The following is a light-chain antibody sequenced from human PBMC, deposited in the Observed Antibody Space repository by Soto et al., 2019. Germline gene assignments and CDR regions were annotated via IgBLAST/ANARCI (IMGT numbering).Light chain of an antibody. V-gene: IGLV1-44*01. CDR1: NSNIGRNT. J-gene: IGLJ3*02. CDR3: AAWDESPNVPV. CDR2: SDN. Sequence: QSVLTQPPSASGTPGQRVTISCSGSNSNIGRNTVNWYQQLPGAAPNLLIYSDNQRPSGVADRFSGSKSGTSASLAISGLQSEDEADYYCAAWDESPNVPVFGGGTKLTVL.